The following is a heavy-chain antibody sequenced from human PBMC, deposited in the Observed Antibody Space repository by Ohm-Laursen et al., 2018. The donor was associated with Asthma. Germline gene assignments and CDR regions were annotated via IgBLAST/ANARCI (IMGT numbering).Heavy chain of an antibody. Sequence: SLRLSCAASGFTFSSYWMSWVRQAPGKGLEWVANIKQDGSEKYYVDSVKGRFTISRDNAKNSLYLQMNSLRAEDTAVYYCARFGRDYRSHGMDVWGQGTTVTASS. D-gene: IGHD4-11*01. CDR2: IKQDGSEK. V-gene: IGHV3-7*05. J-gene: IGHJ6*02. CDR1: GFTFSSYW. CDR3: ARFGRDYRSHGMDV.